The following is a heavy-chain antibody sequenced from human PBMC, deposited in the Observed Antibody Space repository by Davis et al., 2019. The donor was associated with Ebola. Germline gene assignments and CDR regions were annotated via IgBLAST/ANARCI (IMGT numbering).Heavy chain of an antibody. J-gene: IGHJ4*02. CDR1: GFTFSSYA. V-gene: IGHV3-23*01. Sequence: GESLKISCAASGFTFSSYAMSWVRQAPGKGLEWVSAISGSGGSTYYADSVKGRFTISRDNSKNTLYLQMNSLRAEDTAVYYCAKPHVWGSYRSYPHDYWGQGTLVTVSS. D-gene: IGHD3-16*02. CDR3: AKPHVWGSYRSYPHDY. CDR2: ISGSGGST.